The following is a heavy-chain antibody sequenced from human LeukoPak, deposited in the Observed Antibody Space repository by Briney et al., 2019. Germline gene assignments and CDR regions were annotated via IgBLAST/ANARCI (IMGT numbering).Heavy chain of an antibody. CDR2: ISGSGGRT. D-gene: IGHD3-10*01. V-gene: IGHV3-23*01. CDR1: GFSFSSYG. CDR3: AQPRITLVNDAFDI. Sequence: GGSLRLSCAASGFSFSSYGMSWVRQAPGKGLEWVSTISGSGGRTYYADSVKGRFTISRDNSKNTLYLQMNSLRAEDTAVYYCAQPRITLVNDAFDIWGQGTMVTVSS. J-gene: IGHJ3*02.